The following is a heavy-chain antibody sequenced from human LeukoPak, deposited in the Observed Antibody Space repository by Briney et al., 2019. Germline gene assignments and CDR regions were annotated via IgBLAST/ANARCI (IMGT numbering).Heavy chain of an antibody. CDR2: ISSSSSTI. Sequence: GGSLRLSCAASGFTFSSYSMNWVRQAPGKGLEWVSYISSSSSTIYYADSVKGRFTISRENAKNSLYLQMNSLRAEDTAAYYCAKAGGGAFWSGHPNWFAPWGQGTLVTVSS. D-gene: IGHD3-3*01. V-gene: IGHV3-48*04. CDR1: GFTFSSYS. J-gene: IGHJ5*02. CDR3: AKAGGGAFWSGHPNWFAP.